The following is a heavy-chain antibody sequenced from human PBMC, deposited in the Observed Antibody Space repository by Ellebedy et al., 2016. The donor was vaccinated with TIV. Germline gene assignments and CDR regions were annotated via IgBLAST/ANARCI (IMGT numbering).Heavy chain of an antibody. D-gene: IGHD4-17*01. CDR2: IYYSGST. J-gene: IGHJ6*02. CDR3: ARHITAVRGGDYGDYEWYYYYGMDV. Sequence: MPSETLSLTCTVSGGSISSYYWSWIRQPPGKGLEWIGYIYYSGSTNYNPSLKSRVTITVDTSKNQFSLKLRSVTAADTAVYYCARHITAVRGGDYGDYEWYYYYGMDVWGQGTTVTVSS. CDR1: GGSISSYY. V-gene: IGHV4-59*08.